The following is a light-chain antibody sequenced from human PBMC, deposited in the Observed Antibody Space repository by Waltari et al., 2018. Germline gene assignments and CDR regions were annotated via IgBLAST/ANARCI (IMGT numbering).Light chain of an antibody. V-gene: IGKV3-15*01. J-gene: IGKJ4*01. CDR1: QSVSSN. CDR2: GAS. CDR3: QQYNNWPPLT. Sequence: EILLTPSPATLSVSPRERATLSCRASQSVSSNLAWYQQKPGQAPRLLIYGASTRATGIPARFSGSGSGTEFTLTISSLQSEDFAVYYCQQYNNWPPLTFGGGTKVEIK.